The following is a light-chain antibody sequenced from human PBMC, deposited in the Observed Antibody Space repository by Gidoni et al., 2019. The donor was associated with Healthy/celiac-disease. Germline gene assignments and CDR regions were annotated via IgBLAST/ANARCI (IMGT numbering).Light chain of an antibody. J-gene: IGKJ4*01. CDR3: QQYNSYSLLT. Sequence: DIQMTQSPSTLSASVGDRVTITCRASQSISSWLAWYQQKPGKAPQLLIYDASSLESGVPSTFSGSGSATEFSLTISSLQPADFATYYCQQYNSYSLLTFGGGTQVEIK. CDR1: QSISSW. V-gene: IGKV1-5*01. CDR2: DAS.